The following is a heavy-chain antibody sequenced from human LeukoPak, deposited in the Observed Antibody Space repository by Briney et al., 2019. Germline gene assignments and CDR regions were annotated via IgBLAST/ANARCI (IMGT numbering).Heavy chain of an antibody. CDR3: ARNVGWYSHDS. CDR1: GDSLSSHY. V-gene: IGHV4-59*08. CDR2: IYGSRST. J-gene: IGHJ4*02. Sequence: SETLSLTCTVSGDSLSSHYWSWIRQPPGKGLEWIGYIYGSRSTNYHPSLKSRVTITEDTSKNHFSLKLTSVAAADPAVYYCARNVGWYSHDSGGEGTLVTVSS. D-gene: IGHD6-19*01.